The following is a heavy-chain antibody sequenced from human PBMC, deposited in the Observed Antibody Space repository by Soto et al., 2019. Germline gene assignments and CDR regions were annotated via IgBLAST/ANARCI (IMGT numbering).Heavy chain of an antibody. CDR1: GGSISSGDYY. D-gene: IGHD6-13*01. V-gene: IGHV4-30-4*01. CDR3: ARGPDSGYEFIAAAGGWFDP. Sequence: PSETLSLTCTVSGGSISSGDYYWSWIRQPPGKGLEWIGYIYYSGSTYYNPSLKSRVTISVDTSKNQFSLKLSSVTAADTAVYYCARGPDSGYEFIAAAGGWFDPWGQGTLVTVSP. J-gene: IGHJ5*02. CDR2: IYYSGST.